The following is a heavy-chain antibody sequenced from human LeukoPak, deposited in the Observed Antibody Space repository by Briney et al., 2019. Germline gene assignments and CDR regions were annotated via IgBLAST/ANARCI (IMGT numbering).Heavy chain of an antibody. J-gene: IGHJ4*02. Sequence: GGSLTLSCAASGFAFSSSWMLWVRHAPGKGLVWVSRINSDGTYTNYADSVKGRFTISRDNAKNTLYLQMNSLRAEDTDVYYCARDFSHTIDYWGQGTLVTVSS. CDR3: ARDFSHTIDY. V-gene: IGHV3-74*01. CDR2: INSDGTYT. CDR1: GFAFSSSW. D-gene: IGHD3-3*02.